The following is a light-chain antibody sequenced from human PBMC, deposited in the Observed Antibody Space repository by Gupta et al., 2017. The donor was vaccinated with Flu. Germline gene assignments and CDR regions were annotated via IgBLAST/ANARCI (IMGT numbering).Light chain of an antibody. V-gene: IGKV3D-20*01. Sequence: EIVLTQSPATLSLSPGERATISCGASQSVSSSYLAWYQQKPGLAPRLLIYDASSRATGIPDRFSGSGSGTDFTLTISRLEPEDFAVYYCQQYGSSPPAFGQGTKLEIK. CDR1: QSVSSSY. CDR3: QQYGSSPPA. J-gene: IGKJ2*01. CDR2: DAS.